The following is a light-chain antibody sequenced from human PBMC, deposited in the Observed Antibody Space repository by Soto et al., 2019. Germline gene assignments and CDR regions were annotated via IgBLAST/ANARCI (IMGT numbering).Light chain of an antibody. CDR3: VTWDSGMSEVV. J-gene: IGLJ2*01. Sequence: QSVLTQPPSVSAAPGQTVTISCSGSSSNIGNNYVSWYQHLPGTAPQVLIYDNIKRSSGIPDRFSGSKSGTSATLAISGLQTGDEADYHCVTWDSGMSEVVFGGGTKLTVL. CDR1: SSNIGNNY. V-gene: IGLV1-51*01. CDR2: DNI.